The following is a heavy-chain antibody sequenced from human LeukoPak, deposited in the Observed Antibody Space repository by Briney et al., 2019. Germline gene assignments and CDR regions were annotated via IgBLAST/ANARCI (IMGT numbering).Heavy chain of an antibody. Sequence: PGGSLRLSCAASGFNFGSYSMTWVRQAPGKGLEWVSVMSADSATTFYADSVKGRFTISRDIAKQSVFLQMNSLRAEDTALYYCARLSAMVRGPEDIFYFEYWGLGTLVTVSS. V-gene: IGHV3-23*01. CDR3: ARLSAMVRGPEDIFYFEY. D-gene: IGHD3-10*01. CDR2: MSADSATT. J-gene: IGHJ4*02. CDR1: GFNFGSYS.